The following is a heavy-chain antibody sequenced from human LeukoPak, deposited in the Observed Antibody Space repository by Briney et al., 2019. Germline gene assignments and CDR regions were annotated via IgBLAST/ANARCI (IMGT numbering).Heavy chain of an antibody. J-gene: IGHJ4*02. CDR3: ATIYGYCSGGSCYGGDYFDY. V-gene: IGHV1-69*05. Sequence: PVKVSCKASGGTFSSYAISWVRQAPGQGLEWMGGIIPIFGTANYAQKFQGRVTITTDESTSTAYMELSSLRSEDTAVYYCATIYGYCSGGSCYGGDYFDYWGQGTLVTVSS. CDR1: GGTFSSYA. D-gene: IGHD2-15*01. CDR2: IIPIFGTA.